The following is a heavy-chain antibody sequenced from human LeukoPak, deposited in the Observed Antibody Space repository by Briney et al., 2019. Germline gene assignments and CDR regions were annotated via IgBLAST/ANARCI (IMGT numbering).Heavy chain of an antibody. CDR2: ISNSGST. J-gene: IGHJ4*02. Sequence: SSETLSLTCTVSGGSMSIYYWNWIRQPPGMGLEWIGYISNSGSTYYNPSLKSRVTISVDTAKTQLSLRLSSLTAADTAVYYCARGEPNWGFHYWGQGTLVTVSS. V-gene: IGHV4-59*01. D-gene: IGHD7-27*01. CDR3: ARGEPNWGFHY. CDR1: GGSMSIYY.